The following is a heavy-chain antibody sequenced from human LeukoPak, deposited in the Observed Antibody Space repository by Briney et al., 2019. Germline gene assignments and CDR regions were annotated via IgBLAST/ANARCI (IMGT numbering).Heavy chain of an antibody. J-gene: IGHJ6*03. Sequence: PGGSLRLSCAASGFTFSSYSMNWVRQAPGKGLEWVSSISSSSSYIYYADLVKGRFTISRDNAKNSLYLQMNSLRAEDTAVYYCARGEMATILDYYYYMDVWGKGTTVTVSS. D-gene: IGHD5-24*01. CDR3: ARGEMATILDYYYYMDV. CDR1: GFTFSSYS. V-gene: IGHV3-21*01. CDR2: ISSSSSYI.